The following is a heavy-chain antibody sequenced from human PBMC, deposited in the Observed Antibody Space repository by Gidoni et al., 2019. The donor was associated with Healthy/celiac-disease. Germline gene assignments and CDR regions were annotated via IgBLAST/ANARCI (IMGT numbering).Heavy chain of an antibody. J-gene: IGHJ6*04. CDR2: IFHTGNI. CDR1: GGSINSGSIS. Sequence: QLQLRESGSGLVKPSQTLSLKCTVSGGSINSGSISWNWVRQPPGGCLEWLCHIFHTGNIDYTPSVKSRLSMSVDVSRNQFSLNLNSVTAAYTAVYFCARGRTLDVWGRGTTVLVSS. CDR3: ARGRTLDV. V-gene: IGHV4-30-2*01. D-gene: IGHD2-2*01.